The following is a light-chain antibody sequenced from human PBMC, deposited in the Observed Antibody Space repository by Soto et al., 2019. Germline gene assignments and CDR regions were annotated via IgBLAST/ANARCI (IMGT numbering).Light chain of an antibody. Sequence: DIVMTQSPDSLAVSLGERATINCKSSQSLLANCNNKNCLAWYQHKPGQPPKMLILWASTRESGVPDRFSGSGSGTDFTLTISSLQAEDVAVYYCQQYYSSPFTFGPGTKVEFK. CDR1: QSLLANCNNKNC. CDR2: WAS. V-gene: IGKV4-1*01. CDR3: QQYYSSPFT. J-gene: IGKJ3*01.